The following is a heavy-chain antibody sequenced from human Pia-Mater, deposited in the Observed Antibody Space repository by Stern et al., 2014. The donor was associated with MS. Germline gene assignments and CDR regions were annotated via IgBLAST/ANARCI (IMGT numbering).Heavy chain of an antibody. V-gene: IGHV1-18*01. CDR3: ARDSGYSSSWYPWYFDY. CDR2: ISAYNGNT. CDR1: GYTFTSYG. D-gene: IGHD6-13*01. J-gene: IGHJ4*02. Sequence: DQLVESGAEVKKPGASVKVSCKASGYTFTSYGISWVRQAPGQGLEWMGGISAYNGNTNYAQKLQGRVTMTTDTSTSTAYMELRSLRSDDTAVYYCARDSGYSSSWYPWYFDYWGQGTLVTVSS.